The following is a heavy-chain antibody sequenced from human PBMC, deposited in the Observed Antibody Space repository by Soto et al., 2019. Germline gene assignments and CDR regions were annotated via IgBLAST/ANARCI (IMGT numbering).Heavy chain of an antibody. CDR1: GFTFSGSA. V-gene: IGHV3-73*01. CDR2: IRSKANSYAT. Sequence: EVQLVESGGGLVQPGGSLKLSCAASGFTFSGSAMHWVRQASGKGLEWVGRIRSKANSYATAYAASVKGRFTISRDDSTNTAYLQMNSLKTEDTAVYYCTRLPEIGLLLFGESSYYYYYMDVWGKGTTVTVSS. J-gene: IGHJ6*03. D-gene: IGHD3-10*01. CDR3: TRLPEIGLLLFGESSYYYYYMDV.